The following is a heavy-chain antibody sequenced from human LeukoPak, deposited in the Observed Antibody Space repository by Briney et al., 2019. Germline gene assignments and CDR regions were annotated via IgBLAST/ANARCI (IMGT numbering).Heavy chain of an antibody. CDR2: ISSNGGST. CDR3: ARVGASLPDAFDV. J-gene: IGHJ3*01. V-gene: IGHV3-64*01. D-gene: IGHD4/OR15-4a*01. CDR1: GITFSNYA. Sequence: GGSLRLSCAASGITFSNYAMHWVGQAPVKGLQHVSAISSNGGSTYYANSVKGRFTISRDNSKNTLYLQMGSLRAEDMAVYYCARVGASLPDAFDVWGQGTMVTVSS.